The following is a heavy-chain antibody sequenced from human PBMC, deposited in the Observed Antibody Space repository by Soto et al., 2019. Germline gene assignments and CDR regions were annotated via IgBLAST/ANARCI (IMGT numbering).Heavy chain of an antibody. J-gene: IGHJ4*02. V-gene: IGHV3-7*01. D-gene: IGHD5-12*01. CDR3: ASGSGREGYNFAG. CDR1: GFSFSSYW. CDR2: INQDGSQK. Sequence: EVQLVESGGGLVQPGGSLRLSCAASGFSFSSYWMSWVRQAPGKGPEWVAIINQDGSQKYFVDSVTGRFTISRDNAKNSLYLQMNSLRVEDTAVYYCASGSGREGYNFAGRGQGTLVTVSS.